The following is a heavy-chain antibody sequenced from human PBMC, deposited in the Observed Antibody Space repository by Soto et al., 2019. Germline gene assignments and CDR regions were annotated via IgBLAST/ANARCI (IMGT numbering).Heavy chain of an antibody. Sequence: SVKVSCKASGGTFSSYAISWVRQAPGQGLEWMGGIIPIFGTANYAQKFQGRVTITADESTSTAYMELSSLRSEDTAVYYCARVSESCSGGSCYSDFDYWGQGTLVTVSS. D-gene: IGHD2-15*01. J-gene: IGHJ4*02. CDR2: IIPIFGTA. V-gene: IGHV1-69*13. CDR3: ARVSESCSGGSCYSDFDY. CDR1: GGTFSSYA.